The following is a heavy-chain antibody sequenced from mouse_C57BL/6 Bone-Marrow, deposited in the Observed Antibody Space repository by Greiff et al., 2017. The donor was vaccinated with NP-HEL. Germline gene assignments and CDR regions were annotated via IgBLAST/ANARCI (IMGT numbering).Heavy chain of an antibody. CDR2: IDPENGDT. Sequence: EVQLQQSGAELVRPGASVKLSCTASGFNIKDDYMHWVKQRPEQGLEWIGWIDPENGDTEYASKFQGKANITADTSSNTAYLQLRSLTSEDTSVYYCTTWGTTVVVSYFDFWGTGTTVTVSS. J-gene: IGHJ1*03. CDR1: GFNIKDDY. D-gene: IGHD1-1*01. CDR3: TTWGTTVVVSYFDF. V-gene: IGHV14-4*01.